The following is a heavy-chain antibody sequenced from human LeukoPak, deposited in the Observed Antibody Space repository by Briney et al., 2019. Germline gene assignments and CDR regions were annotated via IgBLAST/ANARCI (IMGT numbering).Heavy chain of an antibody. CDR2: IKQDGSEK. J-gene: IGHJ4*02. V-gene: IGHV3-7*01. CDR1: GFIFSSYW. D-gene: IGHD3-3*01. Sequence: GGSLRLSCAASGFIFSSYWMSWVRQAPGKGLEWVANIKQDGSEKYYVDSVKGRFTISRDNAKNSLYLQMNSLRAEDTAVYYCARTGMRLRFLEWLLPRYYFDYWGQGTPVTVSS. CDR3: ARTGMRLRFLEWLLPRYYFDY.